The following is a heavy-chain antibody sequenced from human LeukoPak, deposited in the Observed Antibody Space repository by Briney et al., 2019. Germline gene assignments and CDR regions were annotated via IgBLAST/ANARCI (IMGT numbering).Heavy chain of an antibody. V-gene: IGHV3-48*03. D-gene: IGHD6-19*01. CDR3: ALLAVASDFDY. Sequence: PGGSLRLSCVVSGFSFSFYELNWVRQAPGKGLEWVSNIGASSIPKYYADSVKGRFSISRDNARNSLYLQMNSLRVEDTAVYYCALLAVASDFDYWGQGALVTVSS. J-gene: IGHJ4*02. CDR2: IGASSIPK. CDR1: GFSFSFYE.